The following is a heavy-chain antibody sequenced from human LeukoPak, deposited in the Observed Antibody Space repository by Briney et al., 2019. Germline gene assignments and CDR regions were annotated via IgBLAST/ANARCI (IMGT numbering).Heavy chain of an antibody. CDR3: AAWQTIIFDY. CDR2: ISYSGST. Sequence: SETLSLTCTVSGGSVTSGNYHWTWIRQPPGKGLEWIGYISYSGSTDYNPSLRGRVTMSLDRPRNQFSLKLYSVSAADTAVYCCAAWQTIIFDYWGQGSLVTVSS. J-gene: IGHJ4*02. V-gene: IGHV4-61*01. D-gene: IGHD5-24*01. CDR1: GGSVTSGNYH.